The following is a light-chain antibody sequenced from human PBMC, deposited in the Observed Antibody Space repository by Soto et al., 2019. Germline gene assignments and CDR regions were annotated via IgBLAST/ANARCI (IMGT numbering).Light chain of an antibody. CDR2: GAS. CDR3: QQLNSYPL. Sequence: IQLTQSPSSLSASVGDRVTITCRASQGISSYLAWYQQKPGKAPKLLIYGASTLQTGVPSRFIGSGSGTDFTLTISSLQAEDSATYYCQQLNSYPLFGPGTKVDIK. V-gene: IGKV1-9*01. CDR1: QGISSY. J-gene: IGKJ3*01.